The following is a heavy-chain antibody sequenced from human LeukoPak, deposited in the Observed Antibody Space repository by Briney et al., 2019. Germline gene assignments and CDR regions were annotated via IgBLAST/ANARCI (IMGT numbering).Heavy chain of an antibody. D-gene: IGHD1-26*01. Sequence: PGGSLRLSCAASGFTFSSYEMNWVRQAPGKGLEWVSYISSSGSTIYYADSVKGRFTIPRDNAKNSLYLQMNSLRAEDTAVYYCARDWSGSYYVPFDYWGQGTLVTVSS. CDR1: GFTFSSYE. CDR2: ISSSGSTI. J-gene: IGHJ4*02. CDR3: ARDWSGSYYVPFDY. V-gene: IGHV3-48*03.